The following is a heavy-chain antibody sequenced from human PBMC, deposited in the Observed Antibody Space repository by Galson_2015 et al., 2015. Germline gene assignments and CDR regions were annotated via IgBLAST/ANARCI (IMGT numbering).Heavy chain of an antibody. CDR1: GFTFTSSA. Sequence: SVKVSCKASGFTFTSSAVQWVRQARGQRLEWIGWIVVGSGNTNYAQKFQERVTITRDMSTSTAYMELSSLRSEDTAVYYCAADPSYYDFWSGYFPGYWGQGTLVTVSS. J-gene: IGHJ4*02. CDR3: AADPSYYDFWSGYFPGY. CDR2: IVVGSGNT. V-gene: IGHV1-58*01. D-gene: IGHD3-3*01.